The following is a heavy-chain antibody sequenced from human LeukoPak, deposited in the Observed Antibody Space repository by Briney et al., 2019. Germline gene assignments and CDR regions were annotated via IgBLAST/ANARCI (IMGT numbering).Heavy chain of an antibody. CDR1: GFTFSSYT. J-gene: IGHJ4*02. V-gene: IGHV3-21*01. D-gene: IGHD1-1*01. CDR2: ISGSNSYI. Sequence: GGSLRLSCAASGFTFSSYTMHWIRQAPGKGLECVSSISGSNSYIFYADSVKGRFTVSRDNAKDSLYLQMNSLRAEDTAVYYCARALTTLTYEGYWGQGTLVTVSS. CDR3: ARALTTLTYEGY.